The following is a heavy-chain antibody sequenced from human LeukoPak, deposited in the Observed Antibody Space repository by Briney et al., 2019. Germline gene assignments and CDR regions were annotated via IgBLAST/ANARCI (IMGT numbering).Heavy chain of an antibody. CDR2: TYYRSKWYN. J-gene: IGHJ6*03. D-gene: IGHD3-9*01. V-gene: IGHV6-1*01. Sequence: SQTLSLTCAISGDSVSSNSAAWNWIRQSPSRGLEWLGRTYYRSKWYNDYAVSVKSRITINPDTSKNQFSLQLNSVTPEDTAVYYCVRAHPYYDLLTHDDYYYMDVWGTGTTVTVSS. CDR3: VRAHPYYDLLTHDDYYYMDV. CDR1: GDSVSSNSAA.